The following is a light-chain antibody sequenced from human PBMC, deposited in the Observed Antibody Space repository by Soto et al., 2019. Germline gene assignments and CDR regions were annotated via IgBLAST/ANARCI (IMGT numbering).Light chain of an antibody. V-gene: IGLV2-23*02. Sequence: QSVLTQPASVSGSPGQSITLSCTGTSSDVGSYNLVSWYQQHPGKAPKLMIYEVSKRPSGVSNRFSGSKSGNTASLTISGLQAEDEADYYCCSYAGSSTYFGTGTKLTVL. CDR2: EVS. CDR3: CSYAGSSTY. CDR1: SSDVGSYNL. J-gene: IGLJ1*01.